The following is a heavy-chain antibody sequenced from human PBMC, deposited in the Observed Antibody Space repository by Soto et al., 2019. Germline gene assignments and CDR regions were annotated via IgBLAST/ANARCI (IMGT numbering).Heavy chain of an antibody. D-gene: IGHD1-20*01. Sequence: GGSLRLSCEASGFTLRNYAMTWTRQAPGKGLEWVSLISANDVGTYYAESVKTRFTISTDQSRNTVYLQMDSLRADDTAIYYCAKAKNDYNWDNRPPFDYWGQGTLVTVSS. CDR1: GFTLRNYA. V-gene: IGHV3-23*01. J-gene: IGHJ4*02. CDR2: ISANDVGT. CDR3: AKAKNDYNWDNRPPFDY.